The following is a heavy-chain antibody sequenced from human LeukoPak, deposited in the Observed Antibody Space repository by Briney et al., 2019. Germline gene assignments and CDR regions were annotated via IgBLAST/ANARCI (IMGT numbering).Heavy chain of an antibody. CDR3: ARGGFFHYYDSSGYLSY. CDR2: INPSGGST. CDR1: GYTFTSYY. Sequence: ASVKVSCKASGYTFTSYYMHWVRQAPGQGLEWMGIINPSGGSTSYAQKFQGRVTMTRDTSTSTVHMELSSLRSEDKAVYYCARGGFFHYYDSSGYLSYWGQGTLVTVSS. J-gene: IGHJ4*02. D-gene: IGHD3-22*01. V-gene: IGHV1-46*01.